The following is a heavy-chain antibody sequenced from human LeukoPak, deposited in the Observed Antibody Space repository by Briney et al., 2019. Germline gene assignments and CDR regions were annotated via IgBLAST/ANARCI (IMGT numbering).Heavy chain of an antibody. Sequence: ASVKVSCKASGYTFTGYYMHLVRQAPGQGLEWMGRINPNSGGTNYAQKFQGRVTMTRDTSISTAYMELSRLRSDDTAVYYCARDLVHGSGTPTNYYYYYYMDVWGKGTTVTVSS. D-gene: IGHD3-10*01. V-gene: IGHV1-2*06. CDR3: ARDLVHGSGTPTNYYYYYYMDV. CDR2: INPNSGGT. CDR1: GYTFTGYY. J-gene: IGHJ6*03.